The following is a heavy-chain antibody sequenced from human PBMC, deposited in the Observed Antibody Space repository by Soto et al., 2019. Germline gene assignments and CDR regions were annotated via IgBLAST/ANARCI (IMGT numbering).Heavy chain of an antibody. CDR2: ISYDGSNK. J-gene: IGHJ4*02. D-gene: IGHD3-10*01. CDR1: GFTFSSYA. Sequence: PGGSLRLSCAASGFTFSSYAMHWVRQAPGKGLEWVAVISYDGSNKYYADSVKGRFTISRDNSKNTLYLQMNSLRAEDTAVYYCARDSVSSNGSGSYRVGYFDYWGQGXLVTVYS. V-gene: IGHV3-30-3*01. CDR3: ARDSVSSNGSGSYRVGYFDY.